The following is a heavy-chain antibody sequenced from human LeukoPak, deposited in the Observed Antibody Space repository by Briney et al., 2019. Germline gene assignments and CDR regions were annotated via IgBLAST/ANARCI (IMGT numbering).Heavy chain of an antibody. V-gene: IGHV3-21*04. CDR1: GFTFSSYA. CDR2: ISSSTSYI. J-gene: IGHJ4*02. D-gene: IGHD4-11*01. Sequence: PGGSLRLSCSASGFTFSSYAMNWVRQAPGKGLEWVSSISSSTSYISYADSVKGRFTISRDNAENSLYLQMNSLRAEDTALYYCARASNTVTGTPTLAIDHWGQGTLVSVSS. CDR3: ARASNTVTGTPTLAIDH.